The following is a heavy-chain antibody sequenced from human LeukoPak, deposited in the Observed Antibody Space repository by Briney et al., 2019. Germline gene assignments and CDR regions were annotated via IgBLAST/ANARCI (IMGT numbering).Heavy chain of an antibody. Sequence: PSETLSLTCTVSGGSISSGGYYWSWIRQHPGKGLEWIGYIYYSGSTYYNPSLKSRVTISVDTSKNQFSLKLSSVTAADTAVYYCAQGGYYDSSGYYLFNYYFDYWGQGTLVTVSS. V-gene: IGHV4-31*03. CDR1: GGSISSGGYY. D-gene: IGHD3-22*01. CDR2: IYYSGST. CDR3: AQGGYYDSSGYYLFNYYFDY. J-gene: IGHJ4*02.